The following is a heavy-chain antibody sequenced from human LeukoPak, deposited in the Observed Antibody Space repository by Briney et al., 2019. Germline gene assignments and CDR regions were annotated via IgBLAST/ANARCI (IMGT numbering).Heavy chain of an antibody. Sequence: ASVKVSCKASGYTFTSYGITWVRQAPGQGLEWMRWISAYNGDTNYAQKLQGRVTMTTDTSTSTAYMELRSLRSDDSAVYYCARGTYYYETSVSANDYWGQGTLVTV. CDR1: GYTFTSYG. V-gene: IGHV1-18*01. CDR2: ISAYNGDT. J-gene: IGHJ4*02. CDR3: ARGTYYYETSVSANDY. D-gene: IGHD3-22*01.